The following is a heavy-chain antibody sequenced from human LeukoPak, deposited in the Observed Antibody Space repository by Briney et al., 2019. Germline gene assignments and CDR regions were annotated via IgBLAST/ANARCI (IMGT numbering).Heavy chain of an antibody. CDR2: IYASGNT. J-gene: IGHJ4*02. V-gene: IGHV4-4*07. CDR3: ARGRGSSWYYFDS. Sequence: SETLSLTCTVSGGSISSYFWSWVRQPAGKGLEWIGRIYASGNTNYNPSLKGRVTMTIDTSKNQFSLDLSSVTAADTAVYYCARGRGSSWYYFDSWGQGTLVTISS. D-gene: IGHD6-13*01. CDR1: GGSISSYF.